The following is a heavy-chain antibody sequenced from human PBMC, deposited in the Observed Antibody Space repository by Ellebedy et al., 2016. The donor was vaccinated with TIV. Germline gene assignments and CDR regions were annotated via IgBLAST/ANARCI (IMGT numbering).Heavy chain of an antibody. CDR1: GYTFTSYD. Sequence: ASVKVSCXASGYTFTSYDINWVRQATGQGLEWMGWMNPNSGNTGYAQKFQGRVTMTRNTSISTAYMELSSLRSEDTAVYYCARDLPPTVVTRAKARGSHWFDPWGQGTLVTVSS. J-gene: IGHJ5*02. CDR3: ARDLPPTVVTRAKARGSHWFDP. CDR2: MNPNSGNT. V-gene: IGHV1-8*01. D-gene: IGHD4-23*01.